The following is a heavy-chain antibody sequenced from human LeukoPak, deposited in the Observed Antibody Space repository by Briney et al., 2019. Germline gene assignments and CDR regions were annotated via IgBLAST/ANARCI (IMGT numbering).Heavy chain of an antibody. CDR2: IYSGGST. J-gene: IGHJ4*02. Sequence: PGGSLRLSCAASGFTVSSNYMSWVRQAPGKGLEWVSVIYSGGSTYYADSVKGRFTISRDNSKNTLYLQMNSLRAEDTAVYYCAREDPWGGGWFGYWGQGTLVTVSS. CDR1: GFTVSSNY. V-gene: IGHV3-66*01. D-gene: IGHD3-16*01. CDR3: AREDPWGGGWFGY.